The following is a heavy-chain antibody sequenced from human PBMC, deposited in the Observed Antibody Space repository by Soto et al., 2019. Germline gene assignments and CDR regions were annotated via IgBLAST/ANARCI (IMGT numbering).Heavy chain of an antibody. V-gene: IGHV4-30-4*08. CDR2: IYYSGST. D-gene: IGHD5-12*01. J-gene: IGHJ4*02. CDR3: ARDRRDIVATIPFDY. CDR1: GGSISSGGYY. Sequence: SETLSLTCTVSGGSISSGGYYWSWIRQHPGKGLEWIGYIYYSGSTYYNPSLKSRVTISVDTSKNQFSLKLSSVTAADTAVYYCARDRRDIVATIPFDYWGQGTLVTVSS.